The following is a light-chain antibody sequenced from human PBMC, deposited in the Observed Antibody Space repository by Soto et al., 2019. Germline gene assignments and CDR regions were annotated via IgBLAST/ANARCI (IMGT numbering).Light chain of an antibody. CDR1: QSISSW. V-gene: IGKV1-5*03. CDR3: QQYNTYPWT. CDR2: KTS. Sequence: DIQMTQSPSTLSTSVGDRVTITCRASQSISSWLAWYQQKPGKAPKLLIYKTSSLESGVPSRFSGSGSETELTLTISSLQPDDFATYYCQQYNTYPWTFGQGTKVEIK. J-gene: IGKJ1*01.